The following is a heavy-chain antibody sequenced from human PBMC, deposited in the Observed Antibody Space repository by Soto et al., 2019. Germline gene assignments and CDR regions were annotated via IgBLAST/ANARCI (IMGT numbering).Heavy chain of an antibody. CDR1: GFSLNDYG. D-gene: IGHD2-21*02. V-gene: IGHV3-33*03. CDR2: IAYTGKYD. CDR3: VKAGETGDNAGYLDH. Sequence: QVQVVESGGGVVQAGTSLTLSCAVSGFSLNDYGMHWVRQAPGKGLEWVSVIAYTGKYDYYADSVKGRFTVSRDTSQNTVFLHMNRLRAEDTAVYYCVKAGETGDNAGYLDHWGQGTLVTVSS. J-gene: IGHJ4*02.